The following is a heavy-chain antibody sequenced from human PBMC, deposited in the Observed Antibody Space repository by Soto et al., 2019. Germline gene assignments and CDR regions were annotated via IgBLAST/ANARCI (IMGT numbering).Heavy chain of an antibody. CDR2: IYYSGST. CDR1: GGSISSYY. J-gene: IGHJ4*02. D-gene: IGHD3-16*01. CDR3: ARRWGTTFDF. Sequence: QVQLQESGPGLVKPSETLSLTCTVSGGSISSYYWSWIRQPPGKGLEWIGYIYYSGSTNYNPSLKSRVTLSVDTPKNQFTLKLSSMTAADTAVYYCARRWGTTFDFWGQGTLVTVSP. V-gene: IGHV4-59*08.